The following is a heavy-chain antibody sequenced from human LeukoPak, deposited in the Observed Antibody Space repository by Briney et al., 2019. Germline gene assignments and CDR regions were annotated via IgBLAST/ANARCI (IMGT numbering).Heavy chain of an antibody. D-gene: IGHD3-22*01. CDR1: GFTFSSYG. J-gene: IGHJ4*02. V-gene: IGHV3-30*02. CDR3: AKDSSVYNYDSRNLDY. CDR2: IRYDGNNK. Sequence: GGCLRLSCAASGFTFSSYGMHWVRQAPGKGLEWVAFIRYDGNNKYYVDSVKGRFTISRDNSKNTLYLQMNSLRAEDTAVYYCAKDSSVYNYDSRNLDYWGQGTLVTVSS.